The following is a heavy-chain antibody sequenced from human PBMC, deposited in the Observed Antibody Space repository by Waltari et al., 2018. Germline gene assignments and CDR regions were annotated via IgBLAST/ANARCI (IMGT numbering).Heavy chain of an antibody. J-gene: IGHJ6*02. CDR2: IYYSGST. V-gene: IGHV4-39*01. Sequence: QLQLQESGPGLVKPSETLSLTCTVSGGSISSSSYYWGWIRQPPGKGLEWIGSIYYSGSTYYNPSLKSRVTISVDTSKNQFSLKLSSVTAADTAVYYCARIPDDIAEAGTPYGMDVWGQGTTVTVSS. D-gene: IGHD6-13*01. CDR3: ARIPDDIAEAGTPYGMDV. CDR1: GGSISSSSYY.